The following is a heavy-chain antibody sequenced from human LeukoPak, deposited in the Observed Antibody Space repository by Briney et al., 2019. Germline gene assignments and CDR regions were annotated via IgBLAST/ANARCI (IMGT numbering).Heavy chain of an antibody. Sequence: PSETRSLTCSVSDDSVSSDRYYWSWLRQPPGKGLEGIGFNGGTKYNPSLKSRVTILGDTSKRQFSLTLSSVAAADTAVYYCAIFHRHYFPTGQQFPVNYGGFDIWGQGTMVTVSS. V-gene: IGHV4-61*01. CDR3: AIFHRHYFPTGQQFPVNYGGFDI. J-gene: IGHJ3*02. CDR1: DDSVSSDRYY. CDR2: NGGT. D-gene: IGHD3/OR15-3a*01.